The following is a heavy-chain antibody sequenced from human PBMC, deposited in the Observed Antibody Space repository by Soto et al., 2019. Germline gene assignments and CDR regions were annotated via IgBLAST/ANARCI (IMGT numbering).Heavy chain of an antibody. D-gene: IGHD3-9*01. CDR2: LTGSSSNT. CDR3: ANGRATYGLLTHDY. J-gene: IGHJ4*02. CDR1: GFSFRNYA. V-gene: IGHV3-23*01. Sequence: GGSLRLSCAASGFSFRNYAMSWVHQAPGKGLEWISTLTGSSSNTYYADSVKGRFAISRDNSRNTLYLQMHSLTAEDTAVYYCANGRATYGLLTHDYWGQGTLVTVSS.